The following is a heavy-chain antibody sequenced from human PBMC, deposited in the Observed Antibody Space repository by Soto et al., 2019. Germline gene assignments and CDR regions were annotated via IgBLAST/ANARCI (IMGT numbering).Heavy chain of an antibody. D-gene: IGHD4-4*01. CDR1: GYTFTSYY. CDR3: AGKYSNYYYYGMDV. Sequence: ASVKVSCKASGYTFTSYYMHWVRQGPGQGLEWMGGIIPIFGTANYAQKFQGRVTITADESTSTAYMELSSLRSEDTAVYYCAGKYSNYYYYGMDVWGQGTTVTVSS. V-gene: IGHV1-69*13. CDR2: IIPIFGTA. J-gene: IGHJ6*02.